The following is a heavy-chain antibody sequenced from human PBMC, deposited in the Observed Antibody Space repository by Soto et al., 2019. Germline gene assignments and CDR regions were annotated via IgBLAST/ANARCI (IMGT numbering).Heavy chain of an antibody. CDR3: ARDLALGYCSSTSCFEGAHDAFDI. J-gene: IGHJ3*02. Sequence: ASVKVSCKASGYTFTSYGISWVRQAPGQGLEWMGWISAYNGNTNYAQKLQGRVTMTTDTSTSTAYMELRSLRSDDTAVYYCARDLALGYCSSTSCFEGAHDAFDIWGQGTMVTVS. CDR2: ISAYNGNT. D-gene: IGHD2-2*01. V-gene: IGHV1-18*01. CDR1: GYTFTSYG.